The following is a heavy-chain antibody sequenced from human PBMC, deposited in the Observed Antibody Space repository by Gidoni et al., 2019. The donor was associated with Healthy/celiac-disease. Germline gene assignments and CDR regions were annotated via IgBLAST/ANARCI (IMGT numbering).Heavy chain of an antibody. CDR3: AKNVLRYFDWPVGLDP. V-gene: IGHV3-23*01. J-gene: IGHJ5*02. Sequence: DVQLFESVGGLVHPGGSLRLSCAASVFNFSSSARSWVRQAPGKGLEWVSAISGSGGSTYDADSVKGRFTISRDNSKNTLYLQMNSLRAEDTAVYYCAKNVLRYFDWPVGLDPWGQGTLVTVSS. D-gene: IGHD3-9*01. CDR2: ISGSGGST. CDR1: VFNFSSSA.